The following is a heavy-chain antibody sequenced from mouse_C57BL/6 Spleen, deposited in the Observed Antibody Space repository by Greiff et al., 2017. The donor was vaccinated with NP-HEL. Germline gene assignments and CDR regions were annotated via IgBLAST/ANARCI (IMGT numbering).Heavy chain of an antibody. J-gene: IGHJ2*01. D-gene: IGHD2-3*01. CDR3: ARGHDGYSYFDY. CDR2: IYPRSGNT. Sequence: VMLVESGAELARPGASVKLSCKASGYTFTSYGISWVKQRTGQGLEWIGEIYPRSGNTYYNEKFKGKATLTADKSSSTAYMELRSLTSEDSAVYFCARGHDGYSYFDYWGQGTTLTVSS. V-gene: IGHV1-81*01. CDR1: GYTFTSYG.